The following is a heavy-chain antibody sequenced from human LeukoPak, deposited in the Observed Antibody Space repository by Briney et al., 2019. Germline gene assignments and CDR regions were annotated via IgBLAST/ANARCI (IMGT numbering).Heavy chain of an antibody. CDR3: ARVRIQRFGEFFSVPTVFDP. D-gene: IGHD3-10*01. J-gene: IGHJ5*02. V-gene: IGHV4-38-2*02. CDR1: GYSISSGYY. Sequence: SETLSLTCTVSGYSISSGYYWGWIRQPPGKGLEWIGSIYHSGSTYYNPSLKSRVTISVDTSKNQFSLKLSSVTAADTAVYYCARVRIQRFGEFFSVPTVFDPWGQGTLVTVSS. CDR2: IYHSGST.